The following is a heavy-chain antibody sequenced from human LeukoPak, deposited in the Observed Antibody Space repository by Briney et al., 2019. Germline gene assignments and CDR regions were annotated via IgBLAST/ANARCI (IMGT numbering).Heavy chain of an antibody. CDR3: ARGSGYDSSGYYSLLSY. Sequence: KASQTLSLTCAVSGGSISSGGYSWSWIRQPPGKGLEWIGYIYHSGSTYYNPSLKSRVTISVDRSKNQFSLKLSSVTAADTAVYYCARGSGYDSSGYYSLLSYWGQGTLVTVS. CDR1: GGSISSGGYS. CDR2: IYHSGST. V-gene: IGHV4-30-2*01. D-gene: IGHD3-22*01. J-gene: IGHJ4*02.